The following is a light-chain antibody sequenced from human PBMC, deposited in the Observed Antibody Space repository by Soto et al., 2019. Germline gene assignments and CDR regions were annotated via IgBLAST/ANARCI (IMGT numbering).Light chain of an antibody. CDR3: YSSTSSSTYV. CDR2: DVS. CDR1: SSDVGAYKY. V-gene: IGLV2-14*01. J-gene: IGLJ1*01. Sequence: QSVLTQPASVSGSPGQSIAISCTGTSSDVGAYKYVSWYQQHPAKAPKLMIYDVSSRPSGVSNRFSGSKSGNTASLTISGLQAEDEADYYCYSSTSSSTYVFGTGTKLTVL.